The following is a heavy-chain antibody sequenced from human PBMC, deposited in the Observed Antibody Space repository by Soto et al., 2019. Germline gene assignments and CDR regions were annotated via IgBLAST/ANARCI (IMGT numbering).Heavy chain of an antibody. Sequence: QVQLVQSGAEVKKPGASVKVSCKASGYTFTSCHIYWVRQATGQGLEWMGWMNPNSGNTGYAQKFQGRVTMTRKPSISTAYMELSSLRSEDTAVYYCARTLYGDNVDYWGQGTLVTVSS. V-gene: IGHV1-8*01. CDR1: GYTFTSCH. CDR2: MNPNSGNT. J-gene: IGHJ4*02. D-gene: IGHD4-17*01. CDR3: ARTLYGDNVDY.